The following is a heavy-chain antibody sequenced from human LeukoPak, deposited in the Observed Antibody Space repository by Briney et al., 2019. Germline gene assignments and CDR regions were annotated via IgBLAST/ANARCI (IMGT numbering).Heavy chain of an antibody. CDR3: ATRDYGDSGWGLGY. J-gene: IGHJ4*02. V-gene: IGHV1-2*02. CDR1: GYTFTGYY. CDR2: INPNSGGT. Sequence: ASGKVSCKASGYTFTGYYMHWVRQAPGQGLEWMGWINPNSGGTNYAQKFQGRVTMTRDTSISTAYMELSRLRSDDTAVYYCATRDYGDSGWGLGYWGQGTLVTVSS. D-gene: IGHD4-17*01.